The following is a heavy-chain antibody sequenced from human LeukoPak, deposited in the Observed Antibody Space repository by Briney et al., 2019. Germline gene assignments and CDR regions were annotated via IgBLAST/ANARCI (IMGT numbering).Heavy chain of an antibody. D-gene: IGHD2-2*01. V-gene: IGHV3-30*18. CDR3: AKDSDAVVVVPAAQLDY. CDR2: ISYDGSNK. CDR1: GFTFRSYG. J-gene: IGHJ4*02. Sequence: GGSLRLSCAASGFTFRSYGMHWVRQAPGKGLEWVAVISYDGSNKYYADSVKGRFTISRDNSKNTLYLQMNSLRAEDTAAYYCAKDSDAVVVVPAAQLDYWGQGTLVTVSS.